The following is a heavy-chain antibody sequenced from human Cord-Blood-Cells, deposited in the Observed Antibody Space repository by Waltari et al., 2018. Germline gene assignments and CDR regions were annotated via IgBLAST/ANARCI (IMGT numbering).Heavy chain of an antibody. J-gene: IGHJ4*02. D-gene: IGHD3-16*02. V-gene: IGHV1-24*01. CDR2: FEPENGET. Sequence: QVQLVQSGAEVKKPGASVKVSCKVSGYTLTELSMHWVRQAPGKGLEWMGGFEPENGETIYAKKFQGRVTMTEDTSTDTAYMELSSLRSEDTAVYYCATLLHLGELSAIDYWGQGTLVTVSS. CDR3: ATLLHLGELSAIDY. CDR1: GYTLTELS.